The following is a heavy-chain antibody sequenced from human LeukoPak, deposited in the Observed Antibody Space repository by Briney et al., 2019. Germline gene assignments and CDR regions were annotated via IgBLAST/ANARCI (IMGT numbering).Heavy chain of an antibody. D-gene: IGHD5-18*01. CDR1: GFTLGGRD. Sequence: GGSLRLSCTASGFTLGGRDMHWVRQTTGDGLEWVAAVSAGHHAFYAGSVKGRFTVSREDAKNSLYLQMNSLRAGDTAVYYCVREARGYHCTYFDYWGQGSLVTVSS. J-gene: IGHJ4*02. CDR3: VREARGYHCTYFDY. CDR2: VSAGHHA. V-gene: IGHV3-13*01.